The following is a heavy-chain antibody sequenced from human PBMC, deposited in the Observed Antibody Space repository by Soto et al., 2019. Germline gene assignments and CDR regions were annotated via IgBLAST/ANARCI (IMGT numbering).Heavy chain of an antibody. Sequence: PSETLSLTCAVYGGSFSGYYWSWIRQPPGKGLEWIGEINHSGSTNYNPSLKSRVTISVDTSKNQFSLKLSSVTAADTAVYYCARGIAAAGDMDVWGKGTTVTV. CDR3: ARGIAAAGDMDV. CDR1: GGSFSGYY. CDR2: INHSGST. V-gene: IGHV4-34*01. J-gene: IGHJ6*04. D-gene: IGHD6-13*01.